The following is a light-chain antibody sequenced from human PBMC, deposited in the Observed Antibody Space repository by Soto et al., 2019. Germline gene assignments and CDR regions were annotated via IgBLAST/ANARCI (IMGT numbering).Light chain of an antibody. Sequence: IVLTQSPATLSLSPGERATLSCRASQSVSTYLAWYHQKPVQAPRLLIYDASNRATGIPARFSGSGSGTDFTVTISSLEPEDFAVYYCQQRSNWPPRITFGQGTRLEIK. J-gene: IGKJ5*01. CDR3: QQRSNWPPRIT. CDR2: DAS. V-gene: IGKV3-11*01. CDR1: QSVSTY.